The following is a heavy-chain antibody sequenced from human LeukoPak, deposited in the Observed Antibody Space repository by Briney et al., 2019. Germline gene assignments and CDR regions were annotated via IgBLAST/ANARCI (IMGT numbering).Heavy chain of an antibody. J-gene: IGHJ4*02. Sequence: SETLSLTRIVSGGSISSSSYYWGWIRQPPGKGLEWIGSLYYSGSTYFNPSLKSRVTISVDTSKNQFSLKLSSVTAADTAVYYCARLKGYGDYVDYWGQGTLVTVSS. CDR1: GGSISSSSYY. CDR2: LYYSGST. V-gene: IGHV4-39*01. CDR3: ARLKGYGDYVDY. D-gene: IGHD4-17*01.